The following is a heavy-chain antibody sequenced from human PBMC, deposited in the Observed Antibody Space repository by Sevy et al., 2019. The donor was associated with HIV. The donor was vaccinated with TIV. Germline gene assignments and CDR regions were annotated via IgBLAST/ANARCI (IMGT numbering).Heavy chain of an antibody. D-gene: IGHD2-2*01. CDR1: GGSISSYY. CDR3: ARSSIPAAPSGWFDP. CDR2: IYYSGST. V-gene: IGHV4-59*01. J-gene: IGHJ5*02. Sequence: SETLSLTCTVSGGSISSYYWSWIRQPPGKGLEWIGYIYYSGSTNYNPSLKSRVTISVDTSKIQFSLKLSSVTAADTAVYYCARSSIPAAPSGWFDPWGQGTLVTVSS.